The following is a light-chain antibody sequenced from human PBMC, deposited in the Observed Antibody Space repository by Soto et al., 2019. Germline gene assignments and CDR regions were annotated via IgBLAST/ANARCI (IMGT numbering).Light chain of an antibody. CDR3: HHYDTSPPWT. V-gene: IGKV1-5*03. J-gene: IGKJ1*01. Sequence: DMQLTHSPSTLSAFVGDRVTMTCRTSQSIDTWLAWHQQKPGKAPKLLIYKASSLVIGVPSRFSGSGSGTEFTLTISRLEPADFAVYYCHHYDTSPPWTVGPGTQVDIK. CDR1: QSIDTW. CDR2: KAS.